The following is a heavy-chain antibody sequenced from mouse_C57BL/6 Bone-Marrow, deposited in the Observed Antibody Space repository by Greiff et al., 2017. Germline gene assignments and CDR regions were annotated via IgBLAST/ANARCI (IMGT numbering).Heavy chain of an antibody. D-gene: IGHD1-1*01. CDR1: GFTFSDYY. Sequence: EVQVVESGGGLVQPGGSLKLSCAASGFTFSDYYMYWVRQTPEKRLEWVAYISNGGGSTYYPDTVKGRFTITRDNAKNTRYLQMSRLKSEDTAMYYCARQDYGSSYEAMDYWGQGTSVTVSS. CDR2: ISNGGGST. V-gene: IGHV5-12*01. J-gene: IGHJ4*01. CDR3: ARQDYGSSYEAMDY.